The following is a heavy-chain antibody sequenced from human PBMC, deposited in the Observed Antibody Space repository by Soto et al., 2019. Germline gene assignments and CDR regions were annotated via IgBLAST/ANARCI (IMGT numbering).Heavy chain of an antibody. V-gene: IGHV3-21*01. Sequence: GGSLRLSCEASGFTFSRVSMNWVCQVPGKGLEWVASISSASSETWYADSVKGRFIISRDNAQNSLFLQMNTLRPEDSAICYCARVAYWGPGTQVTVSS. CDR3: ARVAY. CDR2: ISSASSET. J-gene: IGHJ4*02. CDR1: GFTFSRVS.